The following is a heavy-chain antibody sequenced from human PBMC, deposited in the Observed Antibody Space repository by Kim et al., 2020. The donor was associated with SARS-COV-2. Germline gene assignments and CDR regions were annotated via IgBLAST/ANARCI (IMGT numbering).Heavy chain of an antibody. D-gene: IGHD3-10*01. Sequence: GGSLRLSCTASGFTFSSYEMNWVRQIPGKGLEWVSYITAYGSLTFYADSVKGRFIVSRDNAKNSLYLQMNSLRVEDTAVYYCAREKLSTVGDASDIWGQGTTVTVHS. J-gene: IGHJ3*02. CDR2: ITAYGSLT. V-gene: IGHV3-48*03. CDR1: GFTFSSYE. CDR3: AREKLSTVGDASDI.